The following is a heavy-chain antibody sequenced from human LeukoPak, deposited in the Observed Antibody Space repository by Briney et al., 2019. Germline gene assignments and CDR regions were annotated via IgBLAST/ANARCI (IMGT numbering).Heavy chain of an antibody. V-gene: IGHV3-23*01. CDR3: AKESDVAAAGIDY. CDR1: GVTFSSYA. J-gene: IGHJ4*02. Sequence: GGSLRLSCAASGVTFSSYAMSWVRQAPGKGLERVSNIGGSGGSTYYADSVKGRFTISRDNSKNTLYLQMNSLRVEDTAVYYCAKESDVAAAGIDYWGQGTLVTVSS. D-gene: IGHD6-13*01. CDR2: IGGSGGST.